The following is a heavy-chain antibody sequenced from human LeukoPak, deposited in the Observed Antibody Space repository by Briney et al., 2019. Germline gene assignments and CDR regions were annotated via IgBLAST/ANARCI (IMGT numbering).Heavy chain of an antibody. D-gene: IGHD6-13*01. V-gene: IGHV3-21*01. CDR1: GFTFSSYS. Sequence: PGGSLRLSCAVSGFTFSSYSMNWVRQAPGKGLEWVSSISSSSSYIYYADSVKGRFTISRDNAKNSLYLQMNSLRAEDTAVYYCARAHSGWYDYWGQGTLVTVSS. CDR3: ARAHSGWYDY. CDR2: ISSSSSYI. J-gene: IGHJ4*02.